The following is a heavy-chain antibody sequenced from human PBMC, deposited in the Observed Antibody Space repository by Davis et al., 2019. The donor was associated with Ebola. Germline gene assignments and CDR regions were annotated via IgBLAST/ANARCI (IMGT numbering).Heavy chain of an antibody. CDR3: ARDVVGATVFDY. D-gene: IGHD1-26*01. J-gene: IGHJ4*02. CDR2: SSAYNGNT. CDR1: GYTFTDYG. V-gene: IGHV1-18*01. Sequence: ASVKVSCKASGYTFTDYGISWVRQAPGQGLEWMGWSSAYNGNTHYAQKFQDRVTMTTDTSTSTANMELRSLRYDDTAVYYCARDVVGATVFDYWGQGTLVTVSS.